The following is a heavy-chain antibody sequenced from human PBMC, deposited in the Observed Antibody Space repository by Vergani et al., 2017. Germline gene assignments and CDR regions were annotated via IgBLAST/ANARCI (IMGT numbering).Heavy chain of an antibody. Sequence: QVQLVQSGAEVKKPGASAKVSCKASGYTFTGYYMHWVRQAPGQGLGWMGWINPNSGGTNYAQKFQGRVTMTRDTSISTAYMELSRLRSDDTAVYYCASRILTGYYDYGMDVWGQGTTVTVSS. D-gene: IGHD3-9*01. V-gene: IGHV1-2*02. CDR1: GYTFTGYY. CDR2: INPNSGGT. CDR3: ASRILTGYYDYGMDV. J-gene: IGHJ6*02.